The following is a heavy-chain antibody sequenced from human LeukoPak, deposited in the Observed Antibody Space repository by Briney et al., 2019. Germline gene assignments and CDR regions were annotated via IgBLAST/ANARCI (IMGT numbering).Heavy chain of an antibody. V-gene: IGHV3-23*01. J-gene: IGHJ5*02. CDR3: AKVKYCSSTSCYRSPNWFDH. Sequence: AGGSLRLSCAASGFTFSSYAMSCVRQAPGKGLEWVSAISGSGGSTYYADSVKGRFTISRDNSKNTLYLQMNSLRAEDTAVYYCAKVKYCSSTSCYRSPNWFDHWGQGTLVTVSS. CDR1: GFTFSSYA. CDR2: ISGSGGST. D-gene: IGHD2-2*02.